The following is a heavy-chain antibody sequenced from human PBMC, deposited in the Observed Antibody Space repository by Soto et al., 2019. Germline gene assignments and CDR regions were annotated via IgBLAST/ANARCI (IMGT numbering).Heavy chain of an antibody. D-gene: IGHD4-17*01. CDR1: GGSFSGYY. CDR3: ASAVTHFDY. V-gene: IGHV4-34*01. Sequence: QVQLQQWGAGLLKPSETLSLTCAVYGGSFSGYYWSWIRQPPGKGLEWIGEINHSGSTNYNPSLKSRVTISVDTTKNQFSMKLSSVTAADTAVYYCASAVTHFDYGGQGTLVTVSS. CDR2: INHSGST. J-gene: IGHJ4*02.